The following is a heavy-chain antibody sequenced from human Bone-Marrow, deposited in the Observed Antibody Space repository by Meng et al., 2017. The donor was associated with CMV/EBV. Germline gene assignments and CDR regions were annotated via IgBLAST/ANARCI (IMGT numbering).Heavy chain of an antibody. CDR3: ARRGDDWNDYFDY. V-gene: IGHV3-74*01. J-gene: IGHJ4*02. CDR2: ISPDGTNT. Sequence: GESLKISCAASGLTFSSYGMSWVRQAPGKELVWVSHISPDGTNTRYADSVKGRFTISRDNARNTLYLQMTSLRAEDTAMYFCARRGDDWNDYFDYWGPGTLVTVSS. CDR1: GLTFSSYG. D-gene: IGHD1-1*01.